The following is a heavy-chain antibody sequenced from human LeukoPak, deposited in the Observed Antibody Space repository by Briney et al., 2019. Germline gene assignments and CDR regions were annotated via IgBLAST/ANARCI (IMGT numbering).Heavy chain of an antibody. CDR1: GYTFTRLW. D-gene: IGHD3-3*01. CDR2: RNPADCDT. J-gene: IGHJ5*02. Sequence: GESLQTSCNGPGYTFTRLWIGWVRHVPGKGLEWMGLRNPADCDTRYSPSFQGQVSISADKSISPAYLQWNSLKASDTAMSYCARHSNVLLFLETANWFDPSGQRTLVTVSS. V-gene: IGHV5-51*01. CDR3: ARHSNVLLFLETANWFDP.